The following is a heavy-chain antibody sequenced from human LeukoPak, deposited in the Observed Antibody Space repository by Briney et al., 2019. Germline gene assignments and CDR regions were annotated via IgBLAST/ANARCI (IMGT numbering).Heavy chain of an antibody. J-gene: IGHJ6*03. D-gene: IGHD4-23*01. CDR2: INPSGGST. CDR3: ARDTVANQDYYYYFYMDV. Sequence: ASVKVSCKASGYTFTSYYMHWVRQAPGQGLEWMGIINPSGGSTSYAQKFQGKVTMTRDMSTSTVYMELSSLRSEDTAVYYCARDTVANQDYYYYFYMDVWGKGTTVTVSS. V-gene: IGHV1-46*01. CDR1: GYTFTSYY.